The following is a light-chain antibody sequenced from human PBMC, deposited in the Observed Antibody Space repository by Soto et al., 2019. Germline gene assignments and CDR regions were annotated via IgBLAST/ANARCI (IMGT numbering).Light chain of an antibody. Sequence: AIQMTQSPSSLSASVGDRVTITCRASQGIRNDLGWYQQKPGKAPKLLIYAASSLQSGVPSRFSGSGSGTDFTLTISSLQPEDFATYYCQQYDNPLTFGGGTKVEIK. CDR3: QQYDNPLT. V-gene: IGKV1-6*01. CDR1: QGIRND. J-gene: IGKJ4*01. CDR2: AAS.